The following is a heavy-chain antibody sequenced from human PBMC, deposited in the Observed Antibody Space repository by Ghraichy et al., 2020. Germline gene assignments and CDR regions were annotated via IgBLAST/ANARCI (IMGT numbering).Heavy chain of an antibody. CDR3: AGGGNSVPPASDY. Sequence: SETLSLTCTVSGVSVSDYYWHWVRQPPGKRLEWIGYAYVVGTTNYNPSLQSRVTISLDTSKNQFSLKLTSVTAADTAVYYCAGGGNSVPPASDYWGQGSLVTVSS. CDR1: GVSVSDYY. D-gene: IGHD4-23*01. CDR2: AYVVGTT. J-gene: IGHJ4*02. V-gene: IGHV4-59*02.